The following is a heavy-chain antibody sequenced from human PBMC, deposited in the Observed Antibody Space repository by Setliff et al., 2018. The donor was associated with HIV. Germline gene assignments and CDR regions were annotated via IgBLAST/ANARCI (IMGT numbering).Heavy chain of an antibody. Sequence: GGSLRLSCAVSGFTFSGYWMSWVRQAPGKGLEWVASINQDGGQKYYVDSVKGRFTISRDNAKNSLYLQMNSLRAEDTAVCYCARDKGPNLLDYWGQGTLVTVSS. CDR1: GFTFSGYW. CDR2: INQDGGQK. D-gene: IGHD2-8*01. V-gene: IGHV3-7*01. CDR3: ARDKGPNLLDY. J-gene: IGHJ4*02.